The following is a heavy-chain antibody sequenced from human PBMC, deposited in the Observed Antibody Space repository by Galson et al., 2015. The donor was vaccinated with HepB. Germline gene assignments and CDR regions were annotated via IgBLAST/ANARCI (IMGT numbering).Heavy chain of an antibody. CDR1: GYTFTGYY. J-gene: IGHJ4*02. CDR3: ARDPYDSSGYYYGYFDY. CDR2: INPNSGGT. V-gene: IGHV1-2*02. Sequence: SVKVSCKASGYTFTGYYMHWVRQAPGQGLEWMGWINPNSGGTNYAQKFQGRVTMTRDTSISTAYMELSRLRSDDTAVYYCARDPYDSSGYYYGYFDYWGQGTLVTVSS. D-gene: IGHD3-22*01.